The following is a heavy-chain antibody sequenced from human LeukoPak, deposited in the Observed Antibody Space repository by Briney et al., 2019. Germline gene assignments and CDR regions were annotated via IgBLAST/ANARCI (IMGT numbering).Heavy chain of an antibody. D-gene: IGHD6-13*01. CDR2: ISGSGGST. CDR1: GFTFSSDA. Sequence: PGGSLRLSCAASGFTFSSDAMSWVRQAPGKGLEWVSAISGSGGSTYYADSVKGRFTISRDNAKNSLYLQMNSLRAEDTAVYYCARLTVSQQLVLFDYWGQGTLVTVSS. CDR3: ARLTVSQQLVLFDY. V-gene: IGHV3-23*01. J-gene: IGHJ4*02.